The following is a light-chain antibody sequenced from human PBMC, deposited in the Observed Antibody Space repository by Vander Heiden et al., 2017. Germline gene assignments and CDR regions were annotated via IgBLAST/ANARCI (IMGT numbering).Light chain of an antibody. Sequence: EIVLTQSPATLPLSPGERATLSCGASQSVSSSYLAWYQQKPGLAPRLLIYDASSRATGIPDRFSGSGYGTDFTLTISRLEPEDFAVYYCQQYGSSHPGVITFGQGTLLEIK. CDR1: QSVSSSY. V-gene: IGKV3D-20*01. CDR3: QQYGSSHPGVIT. CDR2: DAS. J-gene: IGKJ5*01.